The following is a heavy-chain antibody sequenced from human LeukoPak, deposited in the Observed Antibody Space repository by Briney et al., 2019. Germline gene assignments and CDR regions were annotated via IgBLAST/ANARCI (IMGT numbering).Heavy chain of an antibody. CDR2: INPNSGGT. CDR1: GYTFIGYY. D-gene: IGHD2-2*01. CDR3: ARVAGARYCSSTSCSKKKGMDV. J-gene: IGHJ6*02. V-gene: IGHV1-2*02. Sequence: ASVKVSCKAPGYTFIGYYMHWVREAPGQGLEWMGWINPNSGGTNYAQKFQGRVTMTRDTSISTAYMELSRLRSDDTAVYYCARVAGARYCSSTSCSKKKGMDVWGQGTTVTVSS.